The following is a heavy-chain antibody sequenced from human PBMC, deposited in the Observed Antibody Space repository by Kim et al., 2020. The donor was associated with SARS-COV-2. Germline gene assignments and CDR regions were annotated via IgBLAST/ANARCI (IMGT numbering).Heavy chain of an antibody. D-gene: IGHD3-22*01. CDR1: VGSISSYY. CDR2: ILYSGST. J-gene: IGHJ5*02. V-gene: IGHV4-59*08. Sequence: SETLSLTCTVSVGSISSYYWSWIRQPPGKGLEWIGYILYSGSTNYNPSLKSRVTISVDTSTNQFSLKLSSVTAADTAVYYCARHVDSNWFDPWGQGTLVTVSS. CDR3: ARHVDSNWFDP.